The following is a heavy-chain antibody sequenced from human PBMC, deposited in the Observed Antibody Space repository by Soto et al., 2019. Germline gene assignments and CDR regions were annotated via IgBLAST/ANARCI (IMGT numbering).Heavy chain of an antibody. CDR1: GGSISGSNW. Sequence: TSETLSLTCVVFGGSISGSNWWSWVRQPPGKGLEWIGEVYHSGSTNYNPSLKSRVTMSVDKSKNHFSLKLSFVTATDTATYYCARESGSLYNYFDPWGQGIQVTVSS. J-gene: IGHJ5*02. CDR2: VYHSGST. CDR3: ARESGSLYNYFDP. V-gene: IGHV4-4*02. D-gene: IGHD1-26*01.